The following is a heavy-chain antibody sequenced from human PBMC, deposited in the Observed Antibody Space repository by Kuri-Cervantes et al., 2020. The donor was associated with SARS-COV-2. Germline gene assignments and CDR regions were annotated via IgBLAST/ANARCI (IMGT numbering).Heavy chain of an antibody. D-gene: IGHD3-22*01. J-gene: IGHJ6*02. CDR2: INPNSGGT. V-gene: IGHV1-2*06. CDR1: GYTFTGYY. Sequence: ASVKVSCKASGYTFTGYYMHWVRQAPGQGLEWMGRINPNSGGTNYAQKFQGRVTMTRDTSTSTAYMELRSLRSDDTAVYYCAREGYYESCGYFGDYVRIDVWGQGTTVTVSS. CDR3: AREGYYESCGYFGDYVRIDV.